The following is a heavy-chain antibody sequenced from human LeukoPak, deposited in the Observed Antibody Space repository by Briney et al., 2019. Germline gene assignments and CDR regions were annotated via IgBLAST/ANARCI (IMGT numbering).Heavy chain of an antibody. D-gene: IGHD2-21*02. J-gene: IGHJ4*02. CDR2: ISSMSGRYI. CDR3: AKDSGGGDCYFDY. CDR1: GFTFSSYS. Sequence: GGSLRLSCEASGFTFSSYSMTWVRQAPGKGLEWVAFISSMSGRYIYYAESLKGRFTISRDNARNSLYLQMNSLRADDTAVYYCAKDSGGGDCYFDYWGQGTLVTVSS. V-gene: IGHV3-21*01.